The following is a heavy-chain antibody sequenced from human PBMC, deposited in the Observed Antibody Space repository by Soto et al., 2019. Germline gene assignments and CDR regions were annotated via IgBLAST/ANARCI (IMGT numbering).Heavy chain of an antibody. V-gene: IGHV3-23*01. CDR1: GFTFYSYA. D-gene: IGHD4-17*01. CDR3: ARDSYGALDY. CDR2: ISGSGGTT. J-gene: IGHJ4*02. Sequence: GGSLRLSCAASGFTFYSYAMSWVRQAPGMGLEWVSSISGSGGTTYYSDSVKGHFTISRDNSKDTLYLQLSGLRAEDTAVYYCARDSYGALDYWGQGTLVTVSS.